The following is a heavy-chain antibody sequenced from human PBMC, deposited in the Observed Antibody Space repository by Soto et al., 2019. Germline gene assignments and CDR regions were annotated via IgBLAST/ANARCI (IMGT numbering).Heavy chain of an antibody. D-gene: IGHD3-16*01. CDR2: ISWDGGSA. J-gene: IGHJ3*01. Sequence: LRLSCAASGFTFDDHTLHWVRQAPGKGLEWVSLISWDGGSAYYADSVKGRFTISRDNIKDSLYLQMNSLRTDDTALYYCVKDGTVDVYVGAFDVWRQVTMVT. V-gene: IGHV3-43*01. CDR3: VKDGTVDVYVGAFDV. CDR1: GFTFDDHT.